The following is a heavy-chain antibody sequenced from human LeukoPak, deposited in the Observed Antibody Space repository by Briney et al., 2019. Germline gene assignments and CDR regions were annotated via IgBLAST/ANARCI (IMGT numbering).Heavy chain of an antibody. V-gene: IGHV3-21*01. CDR3: ARDHYYDSSGNYYGGYYFDY. CDR1: EFTFSSFT. Sequence: GGSLRLSCAASEFTFSSFTMNWVRQAPGKGLEWFSSISSSSSYIYYADSVKGRFTISRDNGKNSLYLQMNSLRAEDTAVYYCARDHYYDSSGNYYGGYYFDYWGQGTLVTVSS. D-gene: IGHD3-22*01. CDR2: ISSSSSYI. J-gene: IGHJ4*02.